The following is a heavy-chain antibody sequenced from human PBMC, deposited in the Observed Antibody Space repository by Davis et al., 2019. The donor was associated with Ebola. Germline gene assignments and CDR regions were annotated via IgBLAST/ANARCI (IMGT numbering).Heavy chain of an antibody. D-gene: IGHD6-13*01. CDR1: GGSISSSAFY. CDR2: INNSGTT. CDR3: ARRRASWDDAFDI. V-gene: IGHV4-39*01. J-gene: IGHJ3*02. Sequence: PSETLSLTCTVSGGSISSSAFYWAWIRQPPGKGLEWIGSINNSGTTYYNPSLESRVTISVDTSKNQVSLKMISVTAADTSLYHCARRRASWDDAFDIWGQGTMVTASS.